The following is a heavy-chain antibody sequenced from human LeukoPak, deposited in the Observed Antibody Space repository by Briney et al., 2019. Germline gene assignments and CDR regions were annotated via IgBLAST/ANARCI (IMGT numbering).Heavy chain of an antibody. Sequence: SKTLSLTCTVSGGSINSSGYYWGWLRQSPGKGLEWIASIYHTGETHYHPSLKSRVSISVDTSNNQFSLRSTSATAADTAMYYCARGRFAELLFDIWGQGTLVTVSS. CDR1: GGSINSSGYY. J-gene: IGHJ4*02. CDR3: ARGRFAELLFDI. V-gene: IGHV4-39*07. D-gene: IGHD3-10*01. CDR2: IYHTGET.